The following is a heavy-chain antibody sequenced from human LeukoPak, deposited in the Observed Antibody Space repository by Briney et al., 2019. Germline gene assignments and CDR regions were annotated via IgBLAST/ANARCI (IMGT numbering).Heavy chain of an antibody. CDR2: IIPIFGTA. CDR1: GGTFSSYA. V-gene: IGHV1-69*05. Sequence: SVKVSCKASGGTFSSYAISWVRQAPGQALEWMGGIIPIFGTANYAQKFQGRVTITTDESTSTAYMELSSLRSEDTAVYYCARDYDSSGYYHHWGQGTLVTVSS. J-gene: IGHJ5*02. CDR3: ARDYDSSGYYHH. D-gene: IGHD3-22*01.